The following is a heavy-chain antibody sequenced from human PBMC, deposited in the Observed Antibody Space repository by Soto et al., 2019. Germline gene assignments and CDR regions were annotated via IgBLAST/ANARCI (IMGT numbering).Heavy chain of an antibody. D-gene: IGHD2-8*01. V-gene: IGHV3-23*01. CDR2: ISGSGGST. CDR3: AKGRYCTNGVCPITFDP. CDR1: GFTLSSYA. Sequence: PGGSLRLSCAASGFTLSSYAMSWVRQAPGKGLEWVSAISGSGGSTYYADSVKGRSTISRDNSKNTLYLQMNSLRAEDTAVYYCAKGRYCTNGVCPITFDPWGQGTLVTVSS. J-gene: IGHJ5*02.